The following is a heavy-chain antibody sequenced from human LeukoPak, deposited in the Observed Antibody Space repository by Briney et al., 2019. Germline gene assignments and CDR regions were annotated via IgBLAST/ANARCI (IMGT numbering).Heavy chain of an antibody. CDR2: TNYSGST. J-gene: IGHJ4*02. Sequence: PSETLSLTCTVSGGSISSSDFYWDWIRQPPGKGLEWIGSTNYSGSTHYNPSLKSRITISVDTSKNQFSLKLSSLTAADTAVYYCARQRITFGGVISIFDYWGQGTLVTVSS. CDR1: GGSISSSDFY. CDR3: ARQRITFGGVISIFDY. V-gene: IGHV4-39*01. D-gene: IGHD3-16*02.